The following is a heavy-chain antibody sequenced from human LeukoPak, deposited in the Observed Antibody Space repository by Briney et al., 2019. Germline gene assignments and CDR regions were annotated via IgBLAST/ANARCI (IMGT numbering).Heavy chain of an antibody. V-gene: IGHV3-30*04. Sequence: GGSLRLSCAASGFTFNHYAVHWVRQAPGKGLEWVAVISYDGNKKFYADSVKGRFNISRDNSQSTLYLQMNSLRADDTAVYYCARSRIATPGRVYWGQGTLVTVSS. CDR1: GFTFNHYA. J-gene: IGHJ4*02. CDR3: ARSRIATPGRVY. D-gene: IGHD6-13*01. CDR2: ISYDGNKK.